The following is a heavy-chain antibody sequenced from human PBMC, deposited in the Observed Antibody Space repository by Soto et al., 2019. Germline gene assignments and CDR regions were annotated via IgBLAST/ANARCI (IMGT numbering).Heavy chain of an antibody. D-gene: IGHD3-10*01. CDR2: ISTYNHDT. CDR1: GYSYRIYA. V-gene: IGHV1-18*01. CDR3: ARDSPYGWFDY. Sequence: ASVKVSCKTSGYSYRIYAITWVRQAPGQGLEWMGWISTYNHDTRYAQRFQGRLSMATDTSTSTAYMELRSLTSDDTAVYYCARDSPYGWFDYWGQGTLVTVSS. J-gene: IGHJ4*02.